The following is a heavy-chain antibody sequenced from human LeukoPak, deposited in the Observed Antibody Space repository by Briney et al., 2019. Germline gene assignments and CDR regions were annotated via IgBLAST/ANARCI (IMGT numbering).Heavy chain of an antibody. CDR1: GFSFSSYG. J-gene: IGHJ6*04. CDR3: AELGITMIGGV. Sequence: GGSLRLSCAASGFSFSSYGMHWVRQAPGKGLEWVALISQDGSNKYHAGSVKGRFTISRDNSKNTLYLQMSSLRVEDTAVYYCAELGITMIGGVWGKGTTVTISS. V-gene: IGHV3-30*18. CDR2: ISQDGSNK. D-gene: IGHD3-10*02.